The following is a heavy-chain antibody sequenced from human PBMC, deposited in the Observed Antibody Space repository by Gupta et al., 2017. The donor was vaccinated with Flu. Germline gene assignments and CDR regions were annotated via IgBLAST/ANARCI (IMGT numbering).Heavy chain of an antibody. CDR1: GGSISSSHW. D-gene: IGHD3-3*01. J-gene: IGHJ4*02. CDR3: ARGLVIEGRFWSADTPRADS. CDR2: IYHSGST. V-gene: IGHV4-4*02. Sequence: QVQLQESGPGLVKPSGTLSLTCAVSGGSISSSHWWCWVRQPPGKGLEWIGEIYHSGSTNYNPSLKSRVTISVDKSKNQFSLKLSSVTAADTAVYYCARGLVIEGRFWSADTPRADSWGQGTLVTVSS.